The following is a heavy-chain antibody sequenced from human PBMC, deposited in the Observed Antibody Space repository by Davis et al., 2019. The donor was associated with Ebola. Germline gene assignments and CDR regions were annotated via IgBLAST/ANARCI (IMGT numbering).Heavy chain of an antibody. CDR1: GFTFSSYG. V-gene: IGHV3-33*01. Sequence: GGSLRLSCAASGFTFSSYGMHWVRQAPGKGLEWVAVIWYDGSNKYYADSMKGRFTISRDNSKNTLYLQMNSLRAEDTAVYYCARDRGRGYSGYDYGQWGQGTLVTVSS. CDR3: ARDRGRGYSGYDYGQ. CDR2: IWYDGSNK. J-gene: IGHJ4*02. D-gene: IGHD5-12*01.